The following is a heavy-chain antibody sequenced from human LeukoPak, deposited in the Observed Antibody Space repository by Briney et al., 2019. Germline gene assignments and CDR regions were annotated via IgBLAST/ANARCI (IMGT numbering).Heavy chain of an antibody. J-gene: IGHJ6*02. D-gene: IGHD5-18*01. CDR3: ARIPSGDVDTAMVMYYHYGMDV. CDR1: GGTFSSYA. V-gene: IGHV1-69*04. Sequence: ASVKDSCKASGGTFSSYAISWVRPAPEQGLEWMGRIIPLFGIVNYAQMFQDRVTITADKSTSTAYMEVSSLRSEDTAVYYCARIPSGDVDTAMVMYYHYGMDVWGQGTTVTVSS. CDR2: IIPLFGIV.